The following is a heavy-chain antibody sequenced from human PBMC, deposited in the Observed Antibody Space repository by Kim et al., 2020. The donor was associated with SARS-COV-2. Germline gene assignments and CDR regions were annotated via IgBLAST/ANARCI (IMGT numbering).Heavy chain of an antibody. J-gene: IGHJ4*02. D-gene: IGHD3-3*01. CDR1: GYTFTGYY. Sequence: ASVKVSCKASGYTFTGYYMHWVRQAPGQGLEWMGWINPNSGGTNYAQKFQGRVTMTRDTSISTAYMELSRLRSDDTAVYYCASAPSPYYDFWSGYYLWGQGTLVTVSS. CDR3: ASAPSPYYDFWSGYYL. CDR2: INPNSGGT. V-gene: IGHV1-2*02.